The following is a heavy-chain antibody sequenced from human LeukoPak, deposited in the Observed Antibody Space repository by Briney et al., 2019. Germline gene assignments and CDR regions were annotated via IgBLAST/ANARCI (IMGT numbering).Heavy chain of an antibody. D-gene: IGHD2-2*01. CDR3: ARGRSTSWMSSMGY. CDR1: GFTFSVYY. CDR2: ISSSSYT. J-gene: IGHJ4*02. V-gene: IGHV3-11*06. Sequence: PGGSLRLSCAASGFTFSVYYMSWIRQAPGKGLEWVSYISSSSYTNYADSVKGRFTISRDNAKNSLYLQMNSLRAEDTAVYYWARGRSTSWMSSMGYWGQGTLVTVSS.